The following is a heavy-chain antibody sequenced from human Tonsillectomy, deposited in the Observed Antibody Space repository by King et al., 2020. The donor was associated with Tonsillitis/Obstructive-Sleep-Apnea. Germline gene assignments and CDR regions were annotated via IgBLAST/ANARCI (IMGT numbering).Heavy chain of an antibody. V-gene: IGHV5-10-1*03. D-gene: IGHD4-17*01. CDR1: GYSFTSYW. CDR3: ARHSYGDYLPYYFDY. Sequence: VQLVQSGAVVQKPGESLRISCKVSGYSFTSYWITWVRQMPGKGLEWMGRIDPSDSYTNYSPSFQGHVTIPADKSISTAYLQWSSLKASDTAMYYCARHSYGDYLPYYFDYWGQGTLVTVSS. J-gene: IGHJ4*02. CDR2: IDPSDSYT.